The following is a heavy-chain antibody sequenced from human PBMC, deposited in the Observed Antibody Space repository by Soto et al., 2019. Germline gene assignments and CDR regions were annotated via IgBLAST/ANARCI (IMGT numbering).Heavy chain of an antibody. Sequence: SETPSLTCTVSGDSVSRYYWNWIRQPPGKGLEWIGNIYNSGSTNYNPSLKSRVTISVDTSKNQFSLTLTSVTAADTAVYYCARAPTYSYGSGTPYYFYAMDVWGQGTTVTVSS. CDR1: GDSVSRYY. CDR3: ARAPTYSYGSGTPYYFYAMDV. V-gene: IGHV4-59*02. CDR2: IYNSGST. J-gene: IGHJ6*02. D-gene: IGHD3-10*01.